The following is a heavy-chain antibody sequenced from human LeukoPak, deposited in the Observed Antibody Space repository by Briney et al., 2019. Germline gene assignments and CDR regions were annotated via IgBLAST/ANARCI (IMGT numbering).Heavy chain of an antibody. CDR1: GGSISSYY. CDR3: ARGMPQGWVHWFDP. J-gene: IGHJ5*02. Sequence: PSETLSLTCTVSGGSISSYYWNWIRQPPGKGLEWIGYIYYSGNTKYKPSLESRVTISVDTSKNQFSLKLRSVTAADTAIYYCARGMPQGWVHWFDPWGQGTLVTVSS. CDR2: IYYSGNT. V-gene: IGHV4-59*01. D-gene: IGHD1-26*01.